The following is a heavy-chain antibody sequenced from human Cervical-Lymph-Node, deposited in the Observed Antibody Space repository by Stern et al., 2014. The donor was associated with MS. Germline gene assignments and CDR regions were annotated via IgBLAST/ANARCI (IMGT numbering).Heavy chain of an antibody. J-gene: IGHJ4*02. CDR2: I. V-gene: IGHV5-51*01. CDR1: GYSFTIYY. Sequence: VQLVESGAEVKKPGESLKISCKLSGYSFTIYYIAWVRQMPGKGLEWMGVIYSPSFQGQVTISADKSITTAYLQWSSLRASDTAMYYCARHVQGFDYWGRGTLVTVSS. CDR3: ARHVQGFDY.